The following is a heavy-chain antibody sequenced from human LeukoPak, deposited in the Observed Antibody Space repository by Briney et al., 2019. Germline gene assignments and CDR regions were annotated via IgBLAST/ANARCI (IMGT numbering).Heavy chain of an antibody. V-gene: IGHV3-30-3*01. CDR1: GFTFSSFA. Sequence: PGGSLRLSCAASGFTFSSFAIHWVRQAPGRGLEWVAVISYDGSDKYYADSVKGRFTISRDNSKNTVYLQMNSLRVEDTAVYYCARDPVSVGLRINSDFWGQGTLVTVSS. D-gene: IGHD3-3*01. J-gene: IGHJ4*02. CDR3: ARDPVSVGLRINSDF. CDR2: ISYDGSDK.